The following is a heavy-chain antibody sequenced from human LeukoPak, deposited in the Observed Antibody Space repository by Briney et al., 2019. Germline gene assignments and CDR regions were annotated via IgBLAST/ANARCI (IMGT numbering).Heavy chain of an antibody. CDR1: GGSFSGYY. CDR2: IYYSGST. D-gene: IGHD3-3*02. Sequence: SETLSLTCAVYGGSFSGYYWSWIRQPPGKGLEWIGYIYYSGSTNYNPSLKSRVTISVDTSKNQFSLKLSSVTAADTAVYYCASSIAAGYFQHWGQGTLVTVSS. J-gene: IGHJ1*01. V-gene: IGHV4-59*08. CDR3: ASSIAAGYFQH.